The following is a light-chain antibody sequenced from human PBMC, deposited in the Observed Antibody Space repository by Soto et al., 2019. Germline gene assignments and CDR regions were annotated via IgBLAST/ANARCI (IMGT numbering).Light chain of an antibody. Sequence: QSALTQPPSASWAPGQSVTIACTGTISDVGGYDYVSWYQQHPGKAPKLIIDEVNERPSGVPDRFSGSKSGNTASLTVTGLHTEDEADYYCSSDAGRNNLVFGGGSKVPVL. V-gene: IGLV2-8*01. J-gene: IGLJ2*01. CDR3: SSDAGRNNLV. CDR1: ISDVGGYDY. CDR2: EVN.